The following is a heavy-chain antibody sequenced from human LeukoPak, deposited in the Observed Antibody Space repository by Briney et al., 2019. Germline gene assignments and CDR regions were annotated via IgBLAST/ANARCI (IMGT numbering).Heavy chain of an antibody. Sequence: GGSLRLSCAASGFTFSSYTMTWVRHAPGKGLEWVSGISGSGDSTYYADSVKGRFTISRDNSKNTLHLQMNSLRAEDAAVYYCAKDQTPYYWGQGTLVTVSS. J-gene: IGHJ4*02. CDR2: ISGSGDST. V-gene: IGHV3-23*01. CDR3: AKDQTPYY. CDR1: GFTFSSYT.